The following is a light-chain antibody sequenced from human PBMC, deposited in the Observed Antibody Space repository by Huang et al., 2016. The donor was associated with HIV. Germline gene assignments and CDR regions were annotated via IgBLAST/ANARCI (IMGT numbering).Light chain of an antibody. Sequence: DIQMTQSPSSLSASVGDTVTITCRESEVISTYVAWYQQKPGKAPKLLLYGVSRLEIGVPSRFSCSRAGTDYTLTISSLQPEDFATYYCQQYYSTPPWTFGQGTKVEIK. CDR3: QQYYSTPPWT. J-gene: IGKJ1*01. V-gene: IGKV1-NL1*01. CDR1: EVISTY. CDR2: GVS.